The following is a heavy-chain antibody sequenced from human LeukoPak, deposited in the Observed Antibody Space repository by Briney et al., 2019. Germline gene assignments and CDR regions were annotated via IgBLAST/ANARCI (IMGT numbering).Heavy chain of an antibody. CDR3: ARDPGWGALDY. V-gene: IGHV3-7*03. J-gene: IGHJ4*02. D-gene: IGHD3-16*01. Sequence: GGSVRLSCAASGFSFSSTWMTWVRQTPGKGLELVSNINIDGSQRYHAYSVEGRFSISRDNVKNTLYLQMSSLRVEDTAVCYCARDPGWGALDYWGQGALVIVSS. CDR1: GFSFSSTW. CDR2: INIDGSQR.